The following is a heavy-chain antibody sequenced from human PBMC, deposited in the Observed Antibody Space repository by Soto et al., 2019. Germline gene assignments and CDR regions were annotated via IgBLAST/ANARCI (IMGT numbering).Heavy chain of an antibody. CDR3: TKDIRRNGASEPHYFGY. CDR1: GFNFNDFG. CDR2: ISWTGGPI. Sequence: EVQLVESWGGLVQPGRSLRLSCAASGFNFNDFGMHWVRQVPGKGLEWVSGISWTGGPIGYSDSVKGRFTISRDNAKHSLQLQMNRPRAEDTSLSYCTKDIRRNGASEPHYFGYWGQGHMVTVSS. V-gene: IGHV3-9*01. J-gene: IGHJ4*02. D-gene: IGHD2-8*01.